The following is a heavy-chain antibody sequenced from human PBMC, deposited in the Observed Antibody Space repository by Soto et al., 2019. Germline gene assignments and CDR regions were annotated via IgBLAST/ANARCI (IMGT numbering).Heavy chain of an antibody. J-gene: IGHJ3*02. CDR2: ISSSSSYI. V-gene: IGHV3-21*01. CDR3: ARGQATPAAFDI. Sequence: EVQLVESGGGLVKPGGSLRLSCEASGFTFSSYSMNWVRQAPGKGLEWVSSISSSSSYIYYADSVKGRFTISRDNAKNSLYLQMNSLRAEDTAVYYCARGQATPAAFDIWGQGTMVTVSS. CDR1: GFTFSSYS.